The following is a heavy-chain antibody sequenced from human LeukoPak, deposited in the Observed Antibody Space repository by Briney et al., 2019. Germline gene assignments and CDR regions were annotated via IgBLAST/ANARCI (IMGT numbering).Heavy chain of an antibody. D-gene: IGHD2-2*01. Sequence: GGSLRLSCAASGFTFSNAWMSWVRQAPGKGLEWVSAISGSGGSTYYADSVKGRFTISRDNSKNTLYLQMNSLRAEDTAVYYCAKDPNIVVVPAAAWGQGTLVTVSS. J-gene: IGHJ4*02. CDR1: GFTFSNAW. CDR2: ISGSGGST. CDR3: AKDPNIVVVPAAA. V-gene: IGHV3-23*01.